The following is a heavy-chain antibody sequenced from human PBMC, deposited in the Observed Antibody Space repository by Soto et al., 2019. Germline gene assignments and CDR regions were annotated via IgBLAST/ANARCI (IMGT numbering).Heavy chain of an antibody. Sequence: PGGSLRLSCSASGFTFSSYAMHWVRQAPGKGLEYVSAISSNGGSTYYADSVKGRFTISRDNSKNTLYLQMSSLRAEDTAVYYCVKDEAAGSGSYYYYYYGMDVWGQGTTVTVSS. D-gene: IGHD3-10*01. J-gene: IGHJ6*02. CDR2: ISSNGGST. CDR3: VKDEAAGSGSYYYYYYGMDV. V-gene: IGHV3-64D*08. CDR1: GFTFSSYA.